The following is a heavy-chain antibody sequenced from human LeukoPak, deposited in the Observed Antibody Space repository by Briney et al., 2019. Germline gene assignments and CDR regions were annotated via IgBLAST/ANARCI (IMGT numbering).Heavy chain of an antibody. CDR1: GFTFRSYA. V-gene: IGHV3-23*01. CDR2: ISGSGGST. D-gene: IGHD3-22*01. J-gene: IGHJ4*02. Sequence: PGGSLRLSCAASGFTFRSYAMNWVRQAPGKGLEWVSGISGSGGSTYYTDSVKGRFTISRDNSKNTLYLQVSSLRAEDTAVYYCAKARSPYVFDTSGYYTWDYWGQGTLVTVSS. CDR3: AKARSPYVFDTSGYYTWDY.